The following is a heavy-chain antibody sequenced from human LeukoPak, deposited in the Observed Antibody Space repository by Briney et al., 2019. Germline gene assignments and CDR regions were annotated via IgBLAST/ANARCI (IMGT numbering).Heavy chain of an antibody. CDR2: IYWDDDK. J-gene: IGHJ4*02. CDR3: ARGRFGELYLDY. V-gene: IGHV2-5*02. Sequence: SGPTLVNPPQTLTLTCTFSGFSLSTGGGGVGWIRQPPGKALEWLALIYWDDDKRYSPSLKSRLTITKDNSKNQVVLTMTNMDPVDTATYYCARGRFGELYLDYWGQGTLVTVSS. CDR1: GFSLSTGGGG. D-gene: IGHD3-10*01.